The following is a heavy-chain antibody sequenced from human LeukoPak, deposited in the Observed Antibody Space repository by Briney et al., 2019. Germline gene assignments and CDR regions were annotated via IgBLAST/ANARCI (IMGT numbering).Heavy chain of an antibody. CDR1: GFTFSSYA. Sequence: PGGSLRLSCAASGFTFSSYAMHWVRQAPGKGLEYVSAISSNGGSTYYANFVKGRFTISRDNSKNTLYLQMGSLRAEDMAVYYCASPGAYYWGQGTLVTVSS. CDR2: ISSNGGST. CDR3: ASPGAYY. J-gene: IGHJ4*02. V-gene: IGHV3-64*01.